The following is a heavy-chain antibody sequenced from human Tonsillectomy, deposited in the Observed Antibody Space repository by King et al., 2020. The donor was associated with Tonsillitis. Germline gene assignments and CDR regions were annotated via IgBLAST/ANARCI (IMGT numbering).Heavy chain of an antibody. CDR2: IYYSGNT. V-gene: IGHV4-31*03. J-gene: IGHJ4*02. CDR3: ARETVGAKGGFDY. D-gene: IGHD1-26*01. CDR1: GGSISSGTSY. Sequence: QLQESGPGLVKPSQTLSLTCTVSGGSISSGTSYWSWIRQHPGKGLEWIGYIYYSGNTDYNPSLKSRVTMSVDTSKNQFSLKLSSATAADTAVYYCARETVGAKGGFDYWGQGTLVTVSS.